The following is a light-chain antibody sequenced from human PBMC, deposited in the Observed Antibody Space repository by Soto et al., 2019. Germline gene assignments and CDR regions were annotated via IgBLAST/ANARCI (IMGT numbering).Light chain of an antibody. CDR3: QQYGSSPT. J-gene: IGKJ1*01. V-gene: IGKV3-20*01. CDR2: GAS. Sequence: ESVLTQSPGTLSLSPGERATVCCRASQSVSSSYLAWYQQKPGQAPRLLIYGASSRATGIPDRFSGSGSGTDFTLTISRLEPEDFAVYYCQQYGSSPTFGQGTKVDIK. CDR1: QSVSSSY.